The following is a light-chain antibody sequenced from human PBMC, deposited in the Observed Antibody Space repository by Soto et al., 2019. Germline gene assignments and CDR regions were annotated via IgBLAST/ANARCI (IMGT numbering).Light chain of an antibody. CDR1: NSDVGNYNL. J-gene: IGLJ3*02. Sequence: QSALTQPASVSGSRGQSITISCTGTNSDVGNYNLVSWYQQHPGKAPKLMIYEVIKRPSGVSNRFSGSQSGNTASLTISGLQAEDEADYYCCSYAGTFTGVFGGGTKLTVL. CDR2: EVI. CDR3: CSYAGTFTGV. V-gene: IGLV2-23*02.